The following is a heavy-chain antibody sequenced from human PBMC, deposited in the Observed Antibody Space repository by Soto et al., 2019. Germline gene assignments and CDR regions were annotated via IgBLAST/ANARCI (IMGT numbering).Heavy chain of an antibody. Sequence: PSETLSLTCTVSGGSISSGGYYWSWIRQHPGKGLEWIGYIYYIGSTYYNPSLKSRVTISVDRSKNQFSLKLSSVTAADTAVYYCARASTTVTTLDYWGQGTLVTVS. V-gene: IGHV4-31*03. CDR2: IYYIGST. D-gene: IGHD4-17*01. J-gene: IGHJ4*02. CDR1: GGSISSGGYY. CDR3: ARASTTVTTLDY.